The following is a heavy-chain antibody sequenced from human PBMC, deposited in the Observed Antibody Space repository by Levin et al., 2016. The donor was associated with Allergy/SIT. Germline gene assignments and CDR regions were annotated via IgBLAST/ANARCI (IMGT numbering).Heavy chain of an antibody. D-gene: IGHD3-10*01. CDR2: MYYSGST. V-gene: IGHV4-59*08. Sequence: WIRQPPGKGLEWIGYMYYSGSTNYNPSLKSRVTISVDTSKNQFSLKLSSVTAADTAVYYCARPITMVRGVIQYYFDYWGQGTLVTVSS. J-gene: IGHJ4*02. CDR3: ARPITMVRGVIQYYFDY.